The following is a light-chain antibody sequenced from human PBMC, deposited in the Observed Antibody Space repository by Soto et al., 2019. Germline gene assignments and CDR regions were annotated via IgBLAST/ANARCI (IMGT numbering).Light chain of an antibody. J-gene: IGKJ5*01. CDR1: QCVSSNY. Sequence: ILLTPSPGPLSFSPGEKTPPSPRATQCVSSNYLAWYQQKPGQAPRLLFYGASRRATGIPDRFSGSGSGTDFTLTISRLEPEDFAVYYCQQYGSSPITFGQGTRLEIK. V-gene: IGKV3-20*01. CDR3: QQYGSSPIT. CDR2: GAS.